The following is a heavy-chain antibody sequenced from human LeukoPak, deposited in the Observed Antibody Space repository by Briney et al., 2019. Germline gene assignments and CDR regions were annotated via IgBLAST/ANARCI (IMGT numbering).Heavy chain of an antibody. CDR2: VSLTGDNM. CDR3: AKVATPNTLDAFDI. Sequence: GGSLRLSCSASGLTFSSYGMSWVRQAPGKGLEGVSVVSLTGDNMFYADSVKGRFTISRDNSKNTMYLQMDSLRVDDTAVYYCAKVATPNTLDAFDIWGQGTMVTVSS. D-gene: IGHD1/OR15-1a*01. J-gene: IGHJ3*02. V-gene: IGHV3-23*01. CDR1: GLTFSSYG.